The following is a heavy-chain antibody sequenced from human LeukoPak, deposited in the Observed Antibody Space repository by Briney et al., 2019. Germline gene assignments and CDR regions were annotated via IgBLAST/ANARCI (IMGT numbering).Heavy chain of an antibody. CDR1: GFMFSAYC. J-gene: IGHJ6*02. Sequence: GGSLRLSCAASGFMFSAYCMHWVRQAPGRGLEWVAVIAYDGTLESYADSVKGRFMISRDRSENTVYLHMNSLRADDTAVYYCARDAPRGNYGEYGYMDVWGQGTTVTVSS. CDR2: IAYDGTLE. V-gene: IGHV3-30*03. CDR3: ARDAPRGNYGEYGYMDV. D-gene: IGHD4-17*01.